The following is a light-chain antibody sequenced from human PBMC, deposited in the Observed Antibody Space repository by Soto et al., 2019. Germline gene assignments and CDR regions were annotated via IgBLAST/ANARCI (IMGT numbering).Light chain of an antibody. J-gene: IGKJ1*01. CDR1: QSVNIN. CDR2: GAS. CDR3: QQSYSTPTWT. V-gene: IGKV3-15*01. Sequence: ILMTQSPATLSVSPGERATLSCRASQSVNINLAWYQQKPGQAPRLLIFGASSRANGIPARFSGSGSGTDFTLTISSLQPEDFATYYCQQSYSTPTWTFGQGTKVDIK.